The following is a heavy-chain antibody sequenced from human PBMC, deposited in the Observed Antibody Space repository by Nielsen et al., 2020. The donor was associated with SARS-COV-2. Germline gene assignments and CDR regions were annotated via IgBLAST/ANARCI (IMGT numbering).Heavy chain of an antibody. Sequence: SLNLYFAASGFTFSHYYMSWIRQAPGTGLERVSYISHSGNYMIYADSVKGRLTISSDNARNSVSLQMNSLGAEDTAVYYCATTGRNMVNYYGMDVWGQGTTVTVSS. CDR3: ATTGRNMVNYYGMDV. V-gene: IGHV3-11*03. CDR2: ISHSGNYM. CDR1: GFTFSHYY. D-gene: IGHD5-18*01. J-gene: IGHJ6*02.